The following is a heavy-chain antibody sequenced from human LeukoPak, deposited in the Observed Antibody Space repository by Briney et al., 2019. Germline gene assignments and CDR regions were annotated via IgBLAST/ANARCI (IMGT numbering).Heavy chain of an antibody. V-gene: IGHV1-18*01. CDR1: VYTFTSYG. Sequence: ASVKVSCKSSVYTFTSYGISWVRQAPGQGLEWMGFISAYNGNTNYAQKLQGRVTITTDTSTSTGYIELRSESSDVTAWSYSAREHHVAAAPYWGQGTLVTVSS. CDR3: AREHHVAAAPY. CDR2: ISAYNGNT. D-gene: IGHD6-13*01. J-gene: IGHJ4*02.